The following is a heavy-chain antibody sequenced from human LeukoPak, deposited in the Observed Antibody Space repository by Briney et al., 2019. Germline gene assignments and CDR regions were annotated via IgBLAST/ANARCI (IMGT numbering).Heavy chain of an antibody. J-gene: IGHJ5*02. CDR2: IYYSGST. CDR3: ARESHGEVITSFYNWFDP. Sequence: PSETLSLTCTVSGGSISSSSYYWGWIRQPPGKGLEWIGSIYYSGSTYYNPSLKSRVTISVDTSKNQFSLKLSSVTAADTAVYYCARESHGEVITSFYNWFDPWGQGTLVTVSS. CDR1: GGSISSSSYY. D-gene: IGHD3-22*01. V-gene: IGHV4-39*07.